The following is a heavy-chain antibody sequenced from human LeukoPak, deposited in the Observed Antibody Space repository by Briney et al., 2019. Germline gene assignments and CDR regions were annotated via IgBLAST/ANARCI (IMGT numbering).Heavy chain of an antibody. Sequence: ASVKVPCKASGGTFSSYAISWVRQAPGQGLEWMGRIIPILDIANYTQKFQGRVTITADKSTSTAYMELSSLRSEDTAVYYCARDQGIAVAFRFDPWGQGTLVTVSS. V-gene: IGHV1-69*04. CDR3: ARDQGIAVAFRFDP. CDR2: IIPILDIA. J-gene: IGHJ5*02. CDR1: GGTFSSYA. D-gene: IGHD6-19*01.